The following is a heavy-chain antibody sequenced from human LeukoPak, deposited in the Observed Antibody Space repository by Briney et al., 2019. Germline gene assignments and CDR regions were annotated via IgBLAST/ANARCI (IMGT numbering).Heavy chain of an antibody. CDR2: IDSDGSTT. CDR3: VAIVAAHPR. V-gene: IGHV3-74*01. J-gene: IGHJ4*02. Sequence: GGSLRLSCAASGFTFSSNWMHWVRQAPGNGLVWISRIDSDGSTTNFADSVKGRFTISRDNSKNTLYLQMTSLRAEDTGVYHCVAIVAAHPRWGQGTLVTVSS. D-gene: IGHD6-6*01. CDR1: GFTFSSNW.